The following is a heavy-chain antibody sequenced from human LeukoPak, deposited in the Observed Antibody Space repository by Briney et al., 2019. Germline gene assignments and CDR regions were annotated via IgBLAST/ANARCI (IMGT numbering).Heavy chain of an antibody. J-gene: IGHJ4*02. CDR2: ITSRSSHI. CDR1: GFTFSSYS. CDR3: ARAGGIESAFD. V-gene: IGHV3-21*01. Sequence: GGSLRLFCAASGFTFSSYSMSWVRQAPGKGLEWVSSITSRSSHIYYADSVRGRFTISRDNAEKSLYLQMNSLRAEDTAVYYCARAGGIESAFDWGQGTLVTVSS. D-gene: IGHD5-12*01.